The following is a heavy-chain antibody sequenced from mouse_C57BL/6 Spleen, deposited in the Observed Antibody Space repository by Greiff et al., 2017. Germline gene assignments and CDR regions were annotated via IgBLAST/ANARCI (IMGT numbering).Heavy chain of an antibody. V-gene: IGHV1-42*01. CDR2: INPSTGGT. D-gene: IGHD2-3*01. CDR1: GYSFTGYY. Sequence: EVKLMESGPELVKPGASVKISCKASGYSFTGYYMNWVKQSPEKSLEWIGEINPSTGGTTYNQKFKAKATLTVDKSSSTAYMQLKSLTSEDSAVYYCARYDGYYGDYWGQGTTLTVSS. J-gene: IGHJ2*01. CDR3: ARYDGYYGDY.